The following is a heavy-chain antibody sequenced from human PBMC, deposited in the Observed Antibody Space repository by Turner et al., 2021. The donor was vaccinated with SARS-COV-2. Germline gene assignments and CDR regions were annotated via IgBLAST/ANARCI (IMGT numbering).Heavy chain of an antibody. CDR3: AKADRIMIVVVITLFDY. D-gene: IGHD3-22*01. Sequence: EVQLFESGGGLVQPGGSLRLSCAASGVTFSSYAMSWVRQAPGQGLEWVSAISGSGGSKYYADSVKGRFTISRDNSKNTLYLQMNSLRAEDTAVYYCAKADRIMIVVVITLFDYWGQGTLVTVSS. CDR1: GVTFSSYA. V-gene: IGHV3-23*01. J-gene: IGHJ4*02. CDR2: ISGSGGSK.